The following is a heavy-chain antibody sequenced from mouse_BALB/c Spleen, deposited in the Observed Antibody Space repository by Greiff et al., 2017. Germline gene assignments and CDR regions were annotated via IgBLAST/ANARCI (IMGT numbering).Heavy chain of an antibody. CDR3: ARDRDYRYAYYYAMDY. CDR1: GFTFSSYG. J-gene: IGHJ4*01. Sequence: EVQLVESGGGLVQPGGSLKLSCAASGFTFSSYGMSWVRQTPDKRLELVATINSNGGSTYYPDSVKGRFTISRDNAKNTLYLQMSSLKSEDTAMYYRARDRDYRYAYYYAMDYWGQGTSVTVSS. V-gene: IGHV5-6-3*01. D-gene: IGHD2-14*01. CDR2: INSNGGST.